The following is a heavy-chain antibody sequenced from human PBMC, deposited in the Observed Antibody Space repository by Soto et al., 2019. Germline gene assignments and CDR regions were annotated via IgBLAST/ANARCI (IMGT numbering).Heavy chain of an antibody. Sequence: SETLSLTCTVSGGSISSGGFYWSWIRQHPGKGLEWIGYIYYSGSTNYNPSLKSRVTISVDTSKNQFSLKLSSVTAADTAVYYCARDREYCSGGSCSFVFDPWGQGTLVTVSS. V-gene: IGHV4-61*08. CDR2: IYYSGST. CDR3: ARDREYCSGGSCSFVFDP. CDR1: GGSISSGGFY. D-gene: IGHD2-15*01. J-gene: IGHJ5*02.